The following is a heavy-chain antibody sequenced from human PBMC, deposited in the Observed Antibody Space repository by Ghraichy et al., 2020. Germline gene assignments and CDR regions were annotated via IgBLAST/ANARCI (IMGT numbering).Heavy chain of an antibody. CDR2: IYWDSDT. V-gene: IGHV2-5*02. CDR1: EFSLATTGVG. Sequence: SGPTLVKPTQTLTLTCTFSEFSLATTGVGVGWIRQPPGKALEWLALIYWDSDTRYSPSLKSRLTITKDTSKNRVVLIMTNMDTVDTATYYCARERFGALGADRPFDFWGQGTLVTVSS. D-gene: IGHD4/OR15-4a*01. J-gene: IGHJ4*02. CDR3: ARERFGALGADRPFDF.